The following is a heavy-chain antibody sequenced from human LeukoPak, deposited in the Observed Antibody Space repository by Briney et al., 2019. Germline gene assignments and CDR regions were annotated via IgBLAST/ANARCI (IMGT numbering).Heavy chain of an antibody. CDR1: GGTFSSYA. V-gene: IGHV1-69*13. CDR2: IIPIFGTA. J-gene: IGHJ3*02. Sequence: ASVKVSCKASGGTFSSYAISWVRQAPGQGLEWMGGIIPIFGTANYAQKFQGRVTITADESTSTAYMELSSLRSEDTAVYYCARGLTDYFDAFDIWGQGTMVTVSS. D-gene: IGHD3-10*01. CDR3: ARGLTDYFDAFDI.